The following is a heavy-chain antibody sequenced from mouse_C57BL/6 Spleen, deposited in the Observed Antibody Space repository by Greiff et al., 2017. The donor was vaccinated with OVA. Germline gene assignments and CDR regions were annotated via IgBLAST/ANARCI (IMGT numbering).Heavy chain of an antibody. V-gene: IGHV1-82*01. Sequence: LVESGPELVKPGASVKISCKASGYAFSSSWMNWVKQRPGKGLEWIGRIYPGDGDTTYNGKFKGKATLTADKSSSTAYMQLSSLTSEDSAVYVCARLGDYGGYYYAMDYWGQGTSVTVSS. D-gene: IGHD2-4*01. CDR2: IYPGDGDT. CDR3: ARLGDYGGYYYAMDY. CDR1: GYAFSSSW. J-gene: IGHJ4*01.